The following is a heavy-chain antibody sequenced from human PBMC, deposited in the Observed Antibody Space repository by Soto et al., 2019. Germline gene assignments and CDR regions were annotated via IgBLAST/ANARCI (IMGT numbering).Heavy chain of an antibody. CDR3: VQTTGWPGFDF. CDR2: IYGGGTT. D-gene: IGHD6-19*01. Sequence: EVPLVESGGGLIQPGGSLRLSCAASGFGVSSKYMTWVRQAPGKGLEWVSVIYGGGTTYYADSVKGRFTISRDTSKNTLYLQMNSLRAEDTAVYYCVQTTGWPGFDFWGQGTLVTVSS. J-gene: IGHJ4*02. CDR1: GFGVSSKY. V-gene: IGHV3-53*01.